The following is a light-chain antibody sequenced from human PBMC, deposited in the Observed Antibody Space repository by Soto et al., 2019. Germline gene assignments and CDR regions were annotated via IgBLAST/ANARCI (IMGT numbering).Light chain of an antibody. Sequence: IVMTQSPATLSVSPGERATLSCRATQHLNNKLAWYQQRPGQAPRLLIYDASNRATGIPARFSGSGSGTDFTLTISSLEPEDSAVYYCQQRSDSYTFGQGTTLEIK. CDR2: DAS. CDR3: QQRSDSYT. CDR1: QHLNNK. J-gene: IGKJ2*01. V-gene: IGKV3-11*01.